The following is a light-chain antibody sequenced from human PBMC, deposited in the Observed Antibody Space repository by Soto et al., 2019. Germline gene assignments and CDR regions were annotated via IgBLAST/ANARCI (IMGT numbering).Light chain of an antibody. V-gene: IGLV2-14*03. CDR2: DVT. CDR3: TSYTTISPYLV. Sequence: QSALTQPASVSGSPGQSITISCTGTSSDVGGYNYVSWYQHHPGKAPKLMIYDVTNRPSGVSNRFSGSKSGNTASLTISGLQAEDAADYYCTSYTTISPYLVFGGGTKLTVL. CDR1: SSDVGGYNY. J-gene: IGLJ3*02.